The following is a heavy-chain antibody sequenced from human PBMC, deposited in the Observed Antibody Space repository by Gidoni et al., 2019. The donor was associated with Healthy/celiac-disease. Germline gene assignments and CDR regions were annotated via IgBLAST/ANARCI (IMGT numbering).Heavy chain of an antibody. CDR3: ARDKKYIVVGHYGMDV. V-gene: IGHV3-33*01. CDR1: GFTFSSYG. CDR2: IWYDGSNK. J-gene: IGHJ6*02. Sequence: QVQLVESGGGVVQPGRSLRLSCAASGFTFSSYGMHWVRQAPGKGLEWVAVIWYDGSNKYYADSVKGRFTISRDNSKNTLYLQMNSLRAEDTAVYYCARDKKYIVVGHYGMDVWGQGTTVTVSS. D-gene: IGHD2-2*01.